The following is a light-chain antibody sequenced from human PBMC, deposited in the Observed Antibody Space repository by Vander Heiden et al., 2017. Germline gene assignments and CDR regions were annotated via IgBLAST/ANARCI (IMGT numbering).Light chain of an antibody. CDR1: QSVSSN. CDR2: GAS. J-gene: IGKJ1*01. Sequence: EIVLTPSPATLSVSPGERATLSCRASQSVSSNLPWYQQKPGQAPRLLIYGASTRATGIPARFSGSGSGTEFTLTISSLQSEDFAVYYCQQYNNWPRTFGQGTKVEIK. V-gene: IGKV3-15*01. CDR3: QQYNNWPRT.